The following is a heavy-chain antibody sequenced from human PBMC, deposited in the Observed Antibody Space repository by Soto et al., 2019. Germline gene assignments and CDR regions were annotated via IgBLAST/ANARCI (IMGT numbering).Heavy chain of an antibody. V-gene: IGHV3-23*01. CDR2: ISGSGDNT. CDR3: AKDGWSWMTVTTQYFDL. J-gene: IGHJ2*01. D-gene: IGHD4-17*01. CDR1: GFTFSSYA. Sequence: EVHLLESGGDLVQPGGSLRLSCAASGFTFSSYAVSWVRQTPGKGLESVSVISGSGDNTYYADSVKGRFTISRDNSKNTLYLQMISLRAEDTAVYYCAKDGWSWMTVTTQYFDLWGRGTLVTVSA.